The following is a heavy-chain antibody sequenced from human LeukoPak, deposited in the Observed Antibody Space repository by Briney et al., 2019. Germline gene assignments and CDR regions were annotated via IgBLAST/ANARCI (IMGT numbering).Heavy chain of an antibody. J-gene: IGHJ6*03. V-gene: IGHV4-61*01. D-gene: IGHD3-10*01. CDR1: GGSVNSNNYY. CDR2: IYYSGST. CDR3: GRGQISMVEGIIITYYYYYMDV. Sequence: SETLSLTCAVSGGSVNSNNYYWIWIRQPPGKGLEWIGDIYYSGSTNYNPSLKSRVTILVDTSKNQFSLKLRSMTAADTAAYYCGRGQISMVEGIIITYYYYYMDVWGKGTTVTVSS.